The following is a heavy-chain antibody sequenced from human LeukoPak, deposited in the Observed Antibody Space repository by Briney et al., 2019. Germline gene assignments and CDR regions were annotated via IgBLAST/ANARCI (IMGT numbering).Heavy chain of an antibody. V-gene: IGHV3-7*01. D-gene: IGHD5-24*01. CDR1: GFTFSSYS. J-gene: IGHJ4*02. CDR2: IKQDGSET. Sequence: GGSLRLSCAASGFTFSSYSMNWVRQAPGKGLECLANIKQDGSETYYADSVKGRFTISRDNAKNSLYLQMNSLRAEDTAVYYCARETPRRGETRDGYRWGQGTLVTVSS. CDR3: ARETPRRGETRDGYR.